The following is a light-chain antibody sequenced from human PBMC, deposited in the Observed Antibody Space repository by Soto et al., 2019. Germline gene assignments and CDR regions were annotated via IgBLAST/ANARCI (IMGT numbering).Light chain of an antibody. V-gene: IGKV3-15*01. CDR1: QSISDT. CDR2: SAS. J-gene: IGKJ1*01. Sequence: EIVMTQSPATLSVSPGGRATLSCRASQSISDTLAWYQQKPGQAPRLLIYSASRRATGFPGRFSGSGSGTDFTPTISSLQSEDLAVYYCQQYNNWPWTFGQGTKVDIK. CDR3: QQYNNWPWT.